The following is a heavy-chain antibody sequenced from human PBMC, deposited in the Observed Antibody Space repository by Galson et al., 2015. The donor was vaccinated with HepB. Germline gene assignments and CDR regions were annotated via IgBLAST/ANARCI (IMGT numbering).Heavy chain of an antibody. V-gene: IGHV1-69*13. Sequence: SVKVSCKASGGTFSNFAISWVRQAPGQGLEWMGQIIPIFGIANYPQKFRGTVTITADESTSTAYMELSSLRSEDTAVYYCARGVMTPVVNAFDIWGQGTTVTVPS. CDR1: GGTFSNFA. CDR3: ARGVMTPVVNAFDI. J-gene: IGHJ3*02. D-gene: IGHD2-21*02. CDR2: IIPIFGIA.